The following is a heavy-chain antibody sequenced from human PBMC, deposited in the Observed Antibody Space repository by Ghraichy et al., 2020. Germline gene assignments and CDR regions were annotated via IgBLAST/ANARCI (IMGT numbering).Heavy chain of an antibody. J-gene: IGHJ4*02. Sequence: GGSLRLSCAASGFTFSSYGMHWVRQAPGKGLEWVAVIWYDGSNKYYADSVKGRFTISRDNSKNTLYLQMNSLRAEDTAVYYCARDSGVYELLYYFDSWGQGTLVTVS. V-gene: IGHV3-33*01. D-gene: IGHD2-2*01. CDR2: IWYDGSNK. CDR1: GFTFSSYG. CDR3: ARDSGVYELLYYFDS.